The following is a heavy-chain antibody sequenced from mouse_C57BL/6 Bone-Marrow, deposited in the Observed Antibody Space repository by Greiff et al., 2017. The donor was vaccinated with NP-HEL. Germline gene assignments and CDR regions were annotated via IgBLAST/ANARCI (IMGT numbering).Heavy chain of an antibody. CDR1: GYTFTSYG. J-gene: IGHJ3*01. D-gene: IGHD1-1*01. Sequence: VQLQESGAELARPGASVKLSCKASGYTFTSYGISWVKQRTGQGLEWIGEIYPRSGNTYYNEEFKGKATLTADKSSSTAYMELRSLTSEDSAVYFCARDYGAWFAYWGQGTLVTVSA. CDR3: ARDYGAWFAY. CDR2: IYPRSGNT. V-gene: IGHV1-81*01.